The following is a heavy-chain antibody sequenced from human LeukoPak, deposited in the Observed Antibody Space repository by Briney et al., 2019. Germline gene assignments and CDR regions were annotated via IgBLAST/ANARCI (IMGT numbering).Heavy chain of an antibody. CDR1: GFTFSSYS. Sequence: PGGSLRLSCAASGFTFSSYSMTWVRQAPGKGLEWVANIKHDAREKYYVDSVKGRFTISRDNAKNSLYLQMNSLRAEDTALYYCARSAFPADYWGQGTLVTVSS. D-gene: IGHD2/OR15-2a*01. V-gene: IGHV3-7*01. CDR2: IKHDAREK. CDR3: ARSAFPADY. J-gene: IGHJ4*02.